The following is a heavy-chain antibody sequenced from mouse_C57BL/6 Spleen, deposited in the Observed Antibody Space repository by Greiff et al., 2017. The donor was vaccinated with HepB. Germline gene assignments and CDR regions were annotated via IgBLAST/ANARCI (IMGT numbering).Heavy chain of an antibody. CDR1: GYSFTGYY. V-gene: IGHV1-42*01. CDR2: INPSTGGT. Sequence: VQLQQSGPELVKPGASVKISCKASGYSFTGYYMNWVKQSPEKSLEWIGEINPSTGGTTYNQKFKAKATLTVDKSSSTAYMQLKSLTSEDSAVYYCVRSPSYGSSYDWFAYWGQGTLVTVSA. J-gene: IGHJ3*01. CDR3: VRSPSYGSSYDWFAY. D-gene: IGHD1-1*01.